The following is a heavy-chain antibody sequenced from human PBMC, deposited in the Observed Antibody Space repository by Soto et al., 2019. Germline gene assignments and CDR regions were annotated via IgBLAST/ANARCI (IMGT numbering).Heavy chain of an antibody. D-gene: IGHD3-10*01. Sequence: PWGSLLLSCACSVFAFSTFDIPWVRQAPGKGLDWVSGIGTLSDTFYAASVQGRFTISRQNAKNSVYLQMNSLRAGDTAFYYCARGRSFSYDSTPPPMFDPWGQGTLVTV. V-gene: IGHV3-13*01. J-gene: IGHJ5*02. CDR2: IGTLSDT. CDR1: VFAFSTFD. CDR3: ARGRSFSYDSTPPPMFDP.